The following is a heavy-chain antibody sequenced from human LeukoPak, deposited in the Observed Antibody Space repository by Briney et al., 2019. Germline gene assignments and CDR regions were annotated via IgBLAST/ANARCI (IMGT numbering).Heavy chain of an antibody. D-gene: IGHD4-17*01. CDR2: INHTGTT. CDR1: RGSFRAYY. Sequence: PSETLSLTCAVFRGSFRAYYWSWIRQPPGKGLEWIGEINHTGTTNYNPSLKSRVTISLDTSKNQFSLKLTSVTAADTAVYFCARSAVTRAGVFDYWGRGTLVTVSS. V-gene: IGHV4-34*01. CDR3: ARSAVTRAGVFDY. J-gene: IGHJ4*02.